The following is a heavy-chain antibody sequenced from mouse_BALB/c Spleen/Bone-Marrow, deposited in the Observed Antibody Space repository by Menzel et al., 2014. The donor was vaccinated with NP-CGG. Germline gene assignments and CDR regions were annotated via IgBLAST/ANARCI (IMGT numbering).Heavy chain of an antibody. CDR2: ISYDGGN. J-gene: IGHJ4*01. V-gene: IGHV3-6*02. Sequence: EVQRVESGPGLVKPSQSLSLPCSVTGYSITSGYYWNWIRQFPGNKLEWMGYISYDGGNNYIPSLKHRISITRDTSKNQFFLKLNSVTAEDTATYYCARGGLGYAMDYWGQGTSVTVSS. D-gene: IGHD2-2*01. CDR3: ARGGLGYAMDY. CDR1: GYSITSGYY.